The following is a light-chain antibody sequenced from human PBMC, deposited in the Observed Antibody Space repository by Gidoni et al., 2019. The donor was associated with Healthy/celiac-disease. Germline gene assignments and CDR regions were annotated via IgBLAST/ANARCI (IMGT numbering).Light chain of an antibody. CDR2: AAS. Sequence: DIQMTQSPSSLSASVGDRVTITCRASQSISSYLNWYQQKPGKAPKLLIYAASSLQSGVPSRVSGSGSGTDFTLTISSLQPEDFATYYCQQSYSTPCTFGPGTKVDIK. V-gene: IGKV1-39*01. J-gene: IGKJ3*01. CDR3: QQSYSTPCT. CDR1: QSISSY.